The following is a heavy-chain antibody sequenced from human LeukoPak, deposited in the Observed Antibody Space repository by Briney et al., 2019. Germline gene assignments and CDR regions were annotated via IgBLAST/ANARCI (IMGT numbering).Heavy chain of an antibody. J-gene: IGHJ6*03. V-gene: IGHV4-39*01. D-gene: IGHD3-22*01. CDR2: IYYSGST. Sequence: SETLSLTCTVSGGSISSSSYYWGWIRQPPGKGLEWIGSIYYSGSTYYNPSLKSRVTISVDTSKNQFSLKLSSVTAADTAVYYCASCVSYYDSSGYYYPYYYCYYMDVWGKGTTVTVSS. CDR1: GGSISSSSYY. CDR3: ASCVSYYDSSGYYYPYYYCYYMDV.